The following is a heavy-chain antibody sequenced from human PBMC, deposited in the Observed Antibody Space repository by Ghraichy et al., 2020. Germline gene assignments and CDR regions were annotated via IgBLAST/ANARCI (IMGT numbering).Heavy chain of an antibody. V-gene: IGHV1-24*01. CDR2: FDPEDGGT. J-gene: IGHJ4*02. Sequence: ASVKVSCKVSGYTLTELSMHWVRQAPGKGLEWMGGFDPEDGGTIYAQKFQGRVTMTEDTSTDTAYMELSSLRSEDTAVYYCATDLLTSSGWYGCDYWGQGTLVTVSS. CDR3: ATDLLTSSGWYGCDY. CDR1: GYTLTELS. D-gene: IGHD6-19*01.